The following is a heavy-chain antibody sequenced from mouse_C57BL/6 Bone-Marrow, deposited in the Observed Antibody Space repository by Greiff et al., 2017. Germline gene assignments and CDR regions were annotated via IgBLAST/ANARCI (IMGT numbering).Heavy chain of an antibody. Sequence: QVQLQQPGAELVKPGASVKLSCKASGYTFTSYWMHWVKQRPGQGLEWIGMIHPNSGSTNYNEKFKSKATLTVDKSSSTAYMQLSSLTSEDSAVYYRARFEELRYYYAMDYWGQGTSVTVSS. CDR3: ARFEELRYYYAMDY. CDR1: GYTFTSYW. J-gene: IGHJ4*01. CDR2: IHPNSGST. V-gene: IGHV1-64*01.